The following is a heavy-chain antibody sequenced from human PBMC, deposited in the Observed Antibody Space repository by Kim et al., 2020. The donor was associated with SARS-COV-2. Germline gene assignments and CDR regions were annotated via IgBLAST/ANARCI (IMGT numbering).Heavy chain of an antibody. CDR2: VSGSGGST. D-gene: IGHD6-13*01. CDR1: GFSFSGYA. CDR3: AKRIEATTIFVY. J-gene: IGHJ4*02. Sequence: GGSLRLSCAASGFSFSGYAMNWVRQAPGKGLEWVSVVSGSGGSTDYADSVKGRFTISRDNSKNTVSLQMDSLRADDTDVYYCAKRIEATTIFVYWCQGT. V-gene: IGHV3-23*01.